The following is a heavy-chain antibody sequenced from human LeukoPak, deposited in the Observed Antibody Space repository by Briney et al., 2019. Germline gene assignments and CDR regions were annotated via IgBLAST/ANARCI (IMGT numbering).Heavy chain of an antibody. CDR3: ARDGPVAGTIISDY. D-gene: IGHD6-19*01. Sequence: ASVKVSFKASGYTFTSYGISWVRQAPGQGLEWMGWSSAYNGNTNYAQKLQGRVTMTTDTSTSTAYMELMSLRSDDTAVSYCARDGPVAGTIISDYWGQGNLVTVSS. V-gene: IGHV1-18*01. CDR1: GYTFTSYG. CDR2: SSAYNGNT. J-gene: IGHJ4*02.